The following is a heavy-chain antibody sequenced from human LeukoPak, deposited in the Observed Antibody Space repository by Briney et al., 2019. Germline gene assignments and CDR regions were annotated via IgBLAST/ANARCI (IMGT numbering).Heavy chain of an antibody. V-gene: IGHV4-59*12. J-gene: IGHJ3*02. Sequence: SETLSLTCTVSGGSISSYYWTWIRKPPGKGLEWIGYIYYSGSTNYNPSLKSRVTISVDTSKSQFSLKLSSVTAADTAVYYCARDYYGLGSPGAFDIWGQGTMVTVSS. CDR1: GGSISSYY. CDR2: IYYSGST. CDR3: ARDYYGLGSPGAFDI. D-gene: IGHD3-22*01.